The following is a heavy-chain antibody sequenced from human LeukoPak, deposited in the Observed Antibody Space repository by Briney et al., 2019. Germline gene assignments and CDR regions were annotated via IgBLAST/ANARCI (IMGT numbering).Heavy chain of an antibody. CDR2: IYPGDSDT. CDR1: GYSFTSYW. CDR3: ASGSDVYYMDV. Sequence: GESLKISCEASGYSFTSYWIAWVRQMPGKGLEWMGIIYPGDSDTRYSPSFQGQVTISADKSISTAYLQWSSLKASDTAMYYCASGSDVYYMDVWGKGTTVTVSS. J-gene: IGHJ6*03. D-gene: IGHD1-26*01. V-gene: IGHV5-51*01.